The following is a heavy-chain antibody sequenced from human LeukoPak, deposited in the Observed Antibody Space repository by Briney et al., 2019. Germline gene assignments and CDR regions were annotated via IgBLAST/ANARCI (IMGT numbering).Heavy chain of an antibody. Sequence: PSQTLSPTCTVSGGSISSSYWSWVRQPPGKGLEWIGYIDNSGSTNYNPSLKSRVTISLDTPKSQFSLKLSSVTAADTAVYYCARAPLYSGGSGWSIYYFYAMDVWGQGTTVTVSS. J-gene: IGHJ6*02. V-gene: IGHV4-59*01. CDR3: ARAPLYSGGSGWSIYYFYAMDV. D-gene: IGHD6-19*01. CDR2: IDNSGST. CDR1: GGSISSSY.